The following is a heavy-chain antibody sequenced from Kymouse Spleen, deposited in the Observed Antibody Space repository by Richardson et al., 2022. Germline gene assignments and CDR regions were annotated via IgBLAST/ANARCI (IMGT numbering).Heavy chain of an antibody. Sequence: QVQLVESGGGVVQPGRSLRLSCAASGFTFSSYGMHWVRQAPGKGLEWVAVIWYDGSNKYYADSVKGRFTISRDNSKNTLYLQMNSLRAEDTAVYYCARDWVAARPDDYYYGMDVWGQGTTVTVSS. CDR1: GFTFSSYG. CDR2: IWYDGSNK. J-gene: IGHJ6*02. V-gene: IGHV3-33*01. D-gene: IGHD6-6*01. CDR3: ARDWVAARPDDYYYGMDV.